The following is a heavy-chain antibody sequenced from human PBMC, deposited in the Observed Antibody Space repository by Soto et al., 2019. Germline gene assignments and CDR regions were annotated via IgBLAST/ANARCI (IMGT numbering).Heavy chain of an antibody. J-gene: IGHJ6*02. V-gene: IGHV3-53*01. CDR1: GFTVSSNY. Sequence: PGGSLRLSCAASGFTVSSNYMNWVRQAPGKGLEWVSIIYSGGDTYYADSVKGRFTISRDNSKNSLYLQMNSLRAEDTAVYYCARAPWDGSGTYYISYYGMDVWGQGTTVTV. CDR2: IYSGGDT. CDR3: ARAPWDGSGTYYISYYGMDV. D-gene: IGHD3-10*01.